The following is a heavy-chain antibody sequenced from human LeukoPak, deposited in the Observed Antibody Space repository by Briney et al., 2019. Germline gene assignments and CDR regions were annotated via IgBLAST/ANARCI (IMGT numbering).Heavy chain of an antibody. D-gene: IGHD2-2*01. CDR2: INSDGSST. CDR3: ARDWEDIVVVPAAMGSPIQPSGDY. Sequence: GGSLRLSCAASGFTFSSYWMHWVRQAPGKGLVWVSRINSDGSSTSYADSVKGRFTISRDNAKNTLYLQMNSLRAEDTAVYYCARDWEDIVVVPAAMGSPIQPSGDYWGQGTLVTVSS. V-gene: IGHV3-74*01. J-gene: IGHJ4*02. CDR1: GFTFSSYW.